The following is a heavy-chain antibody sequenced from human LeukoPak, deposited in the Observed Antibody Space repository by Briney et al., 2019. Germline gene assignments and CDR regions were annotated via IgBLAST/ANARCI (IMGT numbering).Heavy chain of an antibody. V-gene: IGHV1-18*01. D-gene: IGHD2-21*02. Sequence: ASVKVSCKASGYTFTNYGITWVRQAPGQGLEWMGWISAKKGNTNYAQKLQGRVTMTTDTSTSTAYMELRSLRSDDTAVYYCARGGCNTGTCYSSWLDPWGQGTLVTVSS. CDR3: ARGGCNTGTCYSSWLDP. CDR1: GYTFTNYG. CDR2: ISAKKGNT. J-gene: IGHJ5*02.